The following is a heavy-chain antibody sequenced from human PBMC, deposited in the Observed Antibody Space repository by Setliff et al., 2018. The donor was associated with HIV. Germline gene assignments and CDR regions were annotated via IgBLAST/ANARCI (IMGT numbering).Heavy chain of an antibody. D-gene: IGHD3-22*01. Sequence: GGSLRLSCAASGFTFSNYAMHWVRQAPGKGLEWVAVISYDGSNKYYADSVKGRFTISRDNSKNTLYLQMNSLRVEDTAVYYCAKETMYDSRGYLSHYFDYWGQGTPVTVSS. CDR3: AKETMYDSRGYLSHYFDY. J-gene: IGHJ4*02. CDR2: ISYDGSNK. V-gene: IGHV3-30-3*01. CDR1: GFTFSNYA.